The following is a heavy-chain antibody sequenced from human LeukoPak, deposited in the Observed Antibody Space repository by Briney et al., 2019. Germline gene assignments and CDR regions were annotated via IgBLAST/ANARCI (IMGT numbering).Heavy chain of an antibody. Sequence: GGSLRLSCAASGFTFSSYWMSWVRQAPGKGLEWVSLITWDGDSTYYADSVKGRFTISRDNINNSLYLQMNSLRPEDTALYYCARPYSSSWGELGYWGQGTLVTVSS. J-gene: IGHJ4*02. CDR1: GFTFSSYW. CDR2: ITWDGDST. V-gene: IGHV3-43D*03. D-gene: IGHD6-13*01. CDR3: ARPYSSSWGELGY.